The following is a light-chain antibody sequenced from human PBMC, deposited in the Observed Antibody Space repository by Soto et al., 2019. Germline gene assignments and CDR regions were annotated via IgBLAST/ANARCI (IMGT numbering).Light chain of an antibody. J-gene: IGKJ5*01. V-gene: IGKV1-33*01. CDR3: RQYDDLPPT. CDR1: QDISNF. Sequence: DIQMTQSPSARSSCVGDIFTITCHASQDISNFLNLYQQKPGKAPNLLIYDASNLETGVPSRFSGSGSGTDFTFTISSLQPEDIATYYCRQYDDLPPTFGQGTRLEVK. CDR2: DAS.